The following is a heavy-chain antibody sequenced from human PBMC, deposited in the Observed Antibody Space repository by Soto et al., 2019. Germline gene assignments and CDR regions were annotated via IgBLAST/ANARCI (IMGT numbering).Heavy chain of an antibody. V-gene: IGHV2-5*02. CDR1: GFSLSTSGVG. CDR3: XXXXXXXXXXFDI. Sequence: QITLKESGPTLVKPTQTLTLTCTFSGFSLSTSGVGVGXXXXXXXKALEWLALIYWDDDKRYSPSLKSRLTITKDTSKNQVVLTXXXMXPXXXAXXXXXXXXXXXXXXFDIWGQGTMVTVSS. J-gene: IGHJ3*02. CDR2: IYWDDDK.